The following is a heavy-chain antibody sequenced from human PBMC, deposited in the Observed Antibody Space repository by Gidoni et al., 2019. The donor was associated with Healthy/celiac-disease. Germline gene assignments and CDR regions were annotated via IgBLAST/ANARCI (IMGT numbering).Heavy chain of an antibody. D-gene: IGHD3-9*01. V-gene: IGHV3-33*01. Sequence: QVQLVESGGGVVQPGRSLRLSCAASGFTFSSYVIHWVRQAPGKGLEWVAVIWYDGSNKYYADAVKGRFTISRDNSKNTLYLQMNSLRAEDTAVYYCARDLSGGYFDWLGHYYGMDVWGQGTTVTVSS. CDR3: ARDLSGGYFDWLGHYYGMDV. J-gene: IGHJ6*02. CDR1: GFTFSSYV. CDR2: IWYDGSNK.